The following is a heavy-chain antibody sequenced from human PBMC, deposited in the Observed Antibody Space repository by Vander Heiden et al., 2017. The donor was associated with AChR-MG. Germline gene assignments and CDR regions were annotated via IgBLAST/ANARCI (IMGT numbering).Heavy chain of an antibody. Sequence: EVQLVESGGGLVQPGRSLRLSCAASGFTFDAYAMHWVRQAPGKGLEWVSGISWNSGSIGYADSVKGRFTISRDNAKNSLYLQMNSLRAEDTALYYCARSYYYDSSGYLPRPPDYWGQGTLVTVSS. J-gene: IGHJ4*02. V-gene: IGHV3-9*01. CDR3: ARSYYYDSSGYLPRPPDY. CDR2: ISWNSGSI. CDR1: GFTFDAYA. D-gene: IGHD3-22*01.